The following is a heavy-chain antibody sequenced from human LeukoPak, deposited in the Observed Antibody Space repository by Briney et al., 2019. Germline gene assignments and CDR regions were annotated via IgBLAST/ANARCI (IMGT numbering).Heavy chain of an antibody. Sequence: PSETLSLTCAVSGGSISSGGYSWSWIRQPPGKGLEWIGYIYHSGSTYYNPSLKSRVTISVDRSKNQFSLKLSSVTAADTAVYYCARERMGRNYGDYVDYWGQGTLVTVSS. CDR3: ARERMGRNYGDYVDY. CDR1: GGSISSGGYS. CDR2: IYHSGST. V-gene: IGHV4-30-2*01. J-gene: IGHJ4*02. D-gene: IGHD4-17*01.